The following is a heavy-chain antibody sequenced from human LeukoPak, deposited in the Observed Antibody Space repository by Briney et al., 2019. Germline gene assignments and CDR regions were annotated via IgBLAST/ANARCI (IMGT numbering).Heavy chain of an antibody. CDR1: GYTFTGYY. V-gene: IGHV1-2*02. D-gene: IGHD2-2*01. CDR3: ARGPYCSSTSCSDFDY. Sequence: ASVKVSCKASGYTFTGYYMHWVRQAPGQGLEWMGWINPNSGGTNYAQKFQGRVTMTRDTSISTAYMELSRLRSDDTAVYYCARGPYCSSTSCSDFDYWGQGPLVTVSS. CDR2: INPNSGGT. J-gene: IGHJ4*02.